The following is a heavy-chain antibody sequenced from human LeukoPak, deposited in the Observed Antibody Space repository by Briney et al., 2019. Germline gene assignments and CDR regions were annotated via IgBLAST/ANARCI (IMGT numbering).Heavy chain of an antibody. D-gene: IGHD3-10*01. V-gene: IGHV3-7*01. CDR1: GFTFSSYW. J-gene: IGHJ4*02. Sequence: GGSLRLSCAASGFTFSSYWMSWVRQAPGKGLEWVANIKQDGSEKYYVDSVKGRFTISRDNAKNSLYLQMNSLRAEDTAVCYCARGPPFWMVRGVLDYWGQGTLVTVSS. CDR3: ARGPPFWMVRGVLDY. CDR2: IKQDGSEK.